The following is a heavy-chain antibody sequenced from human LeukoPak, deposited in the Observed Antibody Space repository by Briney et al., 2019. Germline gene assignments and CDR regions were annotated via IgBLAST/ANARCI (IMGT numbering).Heavy chain of an antibody. CDR3: VKIVLAGGYFDS. CDR2: ISSNGATT. J-gene: IGHJ4*02. D-gene: IGHD4-23*01. V-gene: IGHV3-64*05. Sequence: GGSLRLSCSASGFTFSSYAMHWVRQAPGKGLEYVSAISSNGATTYYADSVKGRFTISRDNSKNTLYFQMSSLRPEDTAVYYCVKIVLAGGYFDSWGQGTLSPSP. CDR1: GFTFSSYA.